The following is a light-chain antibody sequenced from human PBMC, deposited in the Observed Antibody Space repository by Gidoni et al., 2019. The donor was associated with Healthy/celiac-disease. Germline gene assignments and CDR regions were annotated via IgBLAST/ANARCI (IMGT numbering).Light chain of an antibody. Sequence: DIQMTQSPSSLSASVGDRVTITCQASQDISNYLNWYQQKPGKAPKLLIYDASNLETGVPSRFSGSGSGTDFTFTISSLQAEDIATYYCQQYDNLPPLTFXGXTKVXIK. V-gene: IGKV1-33*01. CDR1: QDISNY. J-gene: IGKJ4*01. CDR2: DAS. CDR3: QQYDNLPPLT.